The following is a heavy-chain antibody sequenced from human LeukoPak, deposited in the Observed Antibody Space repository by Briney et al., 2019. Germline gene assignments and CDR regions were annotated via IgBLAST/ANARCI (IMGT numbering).Heavy chain of an antibody. CDR3: ARMAYYDSSGYRMDY. CDR1: GGTFSSYA. CDR2: IIPIFGTA. V-gene: IGHV1-69*06. Sequence: SVKVSCKASGGTFSSYAISWVRQAPGQGLEWMGGIIPIFGTANYAQKFQGRVTITADKSTSTAYMELRSLRSDDTAVYYCARMAYYDSSGYRMDYWGQGTLVTVSS. D-gene: IGHD3-22*01. J-gene: IGHJ4*02.